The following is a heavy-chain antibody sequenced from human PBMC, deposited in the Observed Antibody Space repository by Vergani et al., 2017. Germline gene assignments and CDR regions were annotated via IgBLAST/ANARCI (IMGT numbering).Heavy chain of an antibody. CDR1: GGTFSSYA. J-gene: IGHJ3*02. D-gene: IGHD3-22*01. Sequence: QVQLVQSGAEVKKPGSSVKVSCKASGGTFSSYAISWVRQAPGQGLEWMGGIIPIFGTANYAQKFQGRVTITADKSTSTVYMELSSLRSEDTAVYYCARDLRVHSSSAFDIWGQGTMVTVSS. CDR2: IIPIFGTA. V-gene: IGHV1-69*06. CDR3: ARDLRVHSSSAFDI.